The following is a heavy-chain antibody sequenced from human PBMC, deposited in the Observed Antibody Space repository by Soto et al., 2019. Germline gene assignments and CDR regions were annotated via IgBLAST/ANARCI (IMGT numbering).Heavy chain of an antibody. D-gene: IGHD3-10*01. J-gene: IGHJ6*02. V-gene: IGHV3-30*18. CDR2: ISYDGSNK. Sequence: QVQLVESGGGVVQPGRSLRLSCAASGFTFSSYGMHWVRQAPGKGLEWVAVISYDGSNKYYADSVKGRFTISRDNSKNTLYLQMNSLRAEDTAVYYCAKDSQLLWFGELLGGYYYYYGVDVWGQGTTVTVSS. CDR1: GFTFSSYG. CDR3: AKDSQLLWFGELLGGYYYYYGVDV.